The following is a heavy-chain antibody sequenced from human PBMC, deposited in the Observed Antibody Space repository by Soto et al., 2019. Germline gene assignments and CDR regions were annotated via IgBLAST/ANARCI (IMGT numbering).Heavy chain of an antibody. V-gene: IGHV4-34*01. CDR1: GGSFSGYY. CDR3: ARHRYCSSTSCYTWFDP. J-gene: IGHJ5*02. CDR2: INHSGST. D-gene: IGHD2-2*02. Sequence: QVQLQQWGAGLLKPSETLSLTCAVYGGSFSGYYWSWIRQPPGKGLEWIGEINHSGSTNYNPPLKSRVTISVDTSKNQFSLKPGSVTAAATAVYYCARHRYCSSTSCYTWFDPWGQGTLVTVSS.